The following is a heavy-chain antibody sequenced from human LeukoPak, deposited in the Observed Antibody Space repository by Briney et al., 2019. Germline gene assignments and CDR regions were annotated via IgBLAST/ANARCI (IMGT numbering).Heavy chain of an antibody. CDR3: ARGGPFWSGYYRYYYYYMDV. Sequence: PSETLSLTCAVYGGSFSGYYWSWIRQLPGKGLEWIGEINHSGSTNYNPSLKSRVTISVDTSKNQFSLKLSSVTAADTAVYYCARGGPFWSGYYRYYYYYMDVWGKGTTVTVSS. D-gene: IGHD3-3*01. CDR1: GGSFSGYY. J-gene: IGHJ6*03. CDR2: INHSGST. V-gene: IGHV4-34*01.